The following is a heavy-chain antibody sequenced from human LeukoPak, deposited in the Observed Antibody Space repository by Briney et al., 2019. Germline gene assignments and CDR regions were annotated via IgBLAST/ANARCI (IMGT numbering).Heavy chain of an antibody. V-gene: IGHV4-30-2*01. CDR3: ARDQRTRWFDP. J-gene: IGHJ5*02. Sequence: SQTLSLTCTVSGGSITSTGYYWSWVRQPPGKGLEWIGYIYYSGSTYYNPSLKSRATISIEKSRNQFSLRLTSVTAAETAVYYCARDQRTRWFDPWGQGTLVTVSS. CDR2: IYYSGST. CDR1: GGSITSTGYY.